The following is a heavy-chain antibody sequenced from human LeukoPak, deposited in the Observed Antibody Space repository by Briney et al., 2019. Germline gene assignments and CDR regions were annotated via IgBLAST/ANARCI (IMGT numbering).Heavy chain of an antibody. J-gene: IGHJ4*02. CDR3: ARSGYCSSTSCYWGPGY. V-gene: IGHV1-18*01. Sequence: GASVKVSCKASGYTFTSYGISWVRQAPGQGLEWMGWISAYNGNTNYAQKLQGRVTMTTDTSTSTAYMELRSRRSDDTAVYYCARSGYCSSTSCYWGPGYWGQGTLVTVSS. D-gene: IGHD2-2*01. CDR1: GYTFTSYG. CDR2: ISAYNGNT.